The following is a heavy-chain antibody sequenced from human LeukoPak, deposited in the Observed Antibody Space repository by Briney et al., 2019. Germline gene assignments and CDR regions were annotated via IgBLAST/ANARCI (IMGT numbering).Heavy chain of an antibody. CDR3: ARLRDTVTSASDY. CDR2: ISSSGGYI. Sequence: GGSLRLSCAASGFNIKTYSMTWVRQAPGKGLEWVSTISSSGGYIYYADSVKGRFAISRDTAENSLYLQMTSLRVEDTAVYNCARLRDTVTSASDYWGQGTLVTVSS. CDR1: GFNIKTYS. J-gene: IGHJ4*02. D-gene: IGHD4-17*01. V-gene: IGHV3-21*06.